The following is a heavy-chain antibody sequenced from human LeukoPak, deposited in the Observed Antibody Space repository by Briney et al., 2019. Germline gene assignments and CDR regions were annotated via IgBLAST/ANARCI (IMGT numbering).Heavy chain of an antibody. CDR3: AKANALYCSSTSCLFDY. CDR2: INPNSGGT. J-gene: IGHJ4*02. Sequence: ASVKVSCKASGYTFTDYYIHWVRQAPGQGLEWMAWINPNSGGTYYAQNFHDRITLTRDTSISTAYMELSRLRSDNTAIYYCAKANALYCSSTSCLFDYWGQGTLVTVSS. CDR1: GYTFTDYY. D-gene: IGHD2-2*01. V-gene: IGHV1-2*02.